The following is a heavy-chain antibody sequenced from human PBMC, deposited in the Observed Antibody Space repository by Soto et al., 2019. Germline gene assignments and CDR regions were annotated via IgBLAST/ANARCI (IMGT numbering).Heavy chain of an antibody. D-gene: IGHD2-2*01. CDR2: IYYSGST. Sequence: QVQLQESGPGLVKPSETLSLTCTVSGGSISSYYWSWIRQPPGKGLEWIGYIYYSGSTNYNPSHKSRVTISVDTSKNQFSLKLSSVTAADTAVYYCARHGGSTYNWFDPWGQGTLVTVSS. V-gene: IGHV4-59*08. CDR1: GGSISSYY. CDR3: ARHGGSTYNWFDP. J-gene: IGHJ5*02.